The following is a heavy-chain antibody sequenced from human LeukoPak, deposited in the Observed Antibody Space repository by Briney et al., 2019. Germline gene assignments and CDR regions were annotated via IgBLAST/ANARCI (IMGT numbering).Heavy chain of an antibody. CDR2: IYYSGST. J-gene: IGHJ5*02. CDR3: ARGLRIQLWFKWENMWYNWFDP. CDR1: GGSISSSSYY. D-gene: IGHD5-18*01. V-gene: IGHV4-39*07. Sequence: PSETLSLTCTVSGGSISSSSYYWGWIRQPPGKGLEWIGSIYYSGSTYYNPSLKSRVTISVDTSKNQFSLKLSSVTAADTAVYYCARGLRIQLWFKWENMWYNWFDPWGRGTLVTVSS.